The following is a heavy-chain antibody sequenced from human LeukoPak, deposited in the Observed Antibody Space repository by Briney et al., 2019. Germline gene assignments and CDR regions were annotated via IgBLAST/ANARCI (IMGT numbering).Heavy chain of an antibody. V-gene: IGHV4-59*01. D-gene: IGHD6-19*01. CDR3: AGGLGYSSGWYVEFDY. CDR1: GGSISSYY. Sequence: SETLSLTCTVSGGSISSYYWSWIRQPPGKGLEWIGDIYYSGSTNYNPSLKSRVTISVDTSKNQFSLKLSSVTAADTAVYYCAGGLGYSSGWYVEFDYWGQGTLVTVSS. J-gene: IGHJ4*02. CDR2: IYYSGST.